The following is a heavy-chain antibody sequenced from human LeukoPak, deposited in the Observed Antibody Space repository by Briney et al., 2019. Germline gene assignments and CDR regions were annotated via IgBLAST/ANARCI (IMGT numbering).Heavy chain of an antibody. CDR1: RFTFSNYA. J-gene: IGHJ5*02. Sequence: AGGSLRLSCAASRFTFSNYAMNWVRQAPGKGLEWVAYISSSSGTIYYTDSVKGRFTISRDNAKNSVFLQMSSLSGGDTAIYYCARDQGFRYFDPWGQGTLVTVSS. CDR2: ISSSSGTI. CDR3: ARDQGFRYFDP. V-gene: IGHV3-48*01. D-gene: IGHD3-16*02.